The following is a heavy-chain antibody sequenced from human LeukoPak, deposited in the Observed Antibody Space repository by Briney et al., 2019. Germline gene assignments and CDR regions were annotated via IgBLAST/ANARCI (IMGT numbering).Heavy chain of an antibody. CDR2: ISASGGST. D-gene: IGHD1-26*01. V-gene: IGHV3-23*01. Sequence: GGSLRLSCAASGFTFSNYAMNWVRQAPGKGLEWVSTISASGGSTSYADSEKGRFIMSRDNSKNTLYLQMNSLRAEDTAVYYCAKDSGSYRVFDYWGQGTLVTVSS. CDR1: GFTFSNYA. J-gene: IGHJ4*02. CDR3: AKDSGSYRVFDY.